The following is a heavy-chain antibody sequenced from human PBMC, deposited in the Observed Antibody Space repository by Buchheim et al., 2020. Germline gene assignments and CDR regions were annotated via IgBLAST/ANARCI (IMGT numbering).Heavy chain of an antibody. J-gene: IGHJ4*02. CDR1: GLTFSSYW. CDR3: ARYYYDSRGYYYIDY. D-gene: IGHD3-22*01. V-gene: IGHV3-74*01. CDR2: INSDGSST. Sequence: EVQLVESGGGLVQPGGSLRLSCVASGLTFSSYWMHWVRQAPGKGLVWVSRINSDGSSTDYADSVKGRFTISSDNAKNTLYLQMNSLRAEDTAVYYCARYYYDSRGYYYIDYWGQGTL.